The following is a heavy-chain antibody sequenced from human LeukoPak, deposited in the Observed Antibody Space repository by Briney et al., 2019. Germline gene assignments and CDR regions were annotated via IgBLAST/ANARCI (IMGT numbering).Heavy chain of an antibody. D-gene: IGHD4-11*01. V-gene: IGHV4-39*01. CDR2: IYHSGST. Sequence: SETLSLTCTVSGGSISNSSYYWGWLRQPPGKGLERIGNIYHSGSTYYNPSLKSRVTISIDTSKNQFSLKLSSVTAADTAVYYCASMNTETTYGYWGQGTLVTVSS. CDR1: GGSISNSSYY. CDR3: ASMNTETTYGY. J-gene: IGHJ4*02.